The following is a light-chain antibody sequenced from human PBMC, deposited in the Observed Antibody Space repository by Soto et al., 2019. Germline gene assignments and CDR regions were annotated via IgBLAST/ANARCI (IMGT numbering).Light chain of an antibody. CDR3: QQAYSFPIT. V-gene: IGKV1-12*01. Sequence: DIQMTQSPSSVSASIGDKVSITCRASQGIGTWLAWYQQRPGKAPNLLIYAASSLQSGVPSRFSGSGSGTDFTLTISSLQPEDFVTYSCQQAYSFPITFGQGTRLEIK. J-gene: IGKJ5*01. CDR1: QGIGTW. CDR2: AAS.